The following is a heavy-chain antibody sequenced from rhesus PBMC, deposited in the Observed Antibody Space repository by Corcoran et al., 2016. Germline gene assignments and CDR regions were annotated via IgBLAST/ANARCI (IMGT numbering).Heavy chain of an antibody. Sequence: QVQLVQSGAEITQPGASVKLSCKASGYTFTSYYMHWVRQSPRQGLEWIGLISPYNCNKGYAKNYQGRVTITTDTSTSTGYMELSSLRSEDTAVYYCTRGYSNGYFDYWGQGVLVTVSS. CDR2: ISPYNCNK. D-gene: IGHD4-23*01. J-gene: IGHJ4*01. CDR3: TRGYSNGYFDY. CDR1: GYTFTSYY. V-gene: IGHV1-1*01.